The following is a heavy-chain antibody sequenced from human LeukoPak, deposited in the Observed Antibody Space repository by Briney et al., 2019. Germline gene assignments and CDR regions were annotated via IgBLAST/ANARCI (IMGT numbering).Heavy chain of an antibody. D-gene: IGHD4-17*01. CDR3: AKGGSTVTTEGVVDY. V-gene: IGHV3-23*01. J-gene: IGHJ4*02. CDR1: GFTFSSYA. CDR2: LSGGGGIT. Sequence: GGSLRLSCAASGFTFSSYAMSWVRPAAGKGMEWVAVLSGGGGITNYADSVKGRFTISRDNSNNTLSLQMNSLRVEDTAVFYCAKGGSTVTTEGVVDYWGQGTLVTVSS.